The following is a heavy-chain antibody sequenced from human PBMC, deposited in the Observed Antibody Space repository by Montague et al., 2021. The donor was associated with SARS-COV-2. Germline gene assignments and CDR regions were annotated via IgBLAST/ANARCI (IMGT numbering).Heavy chain of an antibody. D-gene: IGHD2-15*01. V-gene: IGHV4-59*01. J-gene: IGHJ4*02. Sequence: SETLSLTCTVSGGSISSYYCSWIRQPPGKGLEWIGYIYYSGRTNXNPSLKSGVTISVDTSKNQFSLKLSSVTAADTAVYYCARVGFGYCSGGSCYRAFDYWGQGTLVTVSS. CDR1: GGSISSYY. CDR2: IYYSGRT. CDR3: ARVGFGYCSGGSCYRAFDY.